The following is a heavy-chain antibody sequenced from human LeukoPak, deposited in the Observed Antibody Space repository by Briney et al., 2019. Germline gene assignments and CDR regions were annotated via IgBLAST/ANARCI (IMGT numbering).Heavy chain of an antibody. CDR2: IYTGGNT. D-gene: IGHD3-3*01. V-gene: IGHV4-61*02. CDR3: AEEYDFWSGYYR. Sequence: KASETLSLTCTVSGGSISSSVYYWSWIRQPAGKGLEWIGRIYTGGNTNYNPSLKSRVTISADTSKKRFSLKLTSVTAADTAVYYCAEEYDFWSGYYRWGQGTLVTVSS. CDR1: GGSISSSVYY. J-gene: IGHJ4*02.